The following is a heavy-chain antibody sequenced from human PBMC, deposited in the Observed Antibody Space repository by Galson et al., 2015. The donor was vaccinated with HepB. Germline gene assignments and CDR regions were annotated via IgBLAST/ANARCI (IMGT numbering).Heavy chain of an antibody. CDR1: GFTFSSYA. V-gene: IGHV3-23*01. D-gene: IGHD2-15*01. Sequence: SLRLSCAASGFTFSSYAMSWVRQAPGKGLELVSAISGSGGSTYYADSVKGRFTISRDNSKNTLYLQMNSLRAEDTAVYYCAKSPEDETWFDPWGQGTLVTVSS. J-gene: IGHJ5*02. CDR3: AKSPEDETWFDP. CDR2: ISGSGGST.